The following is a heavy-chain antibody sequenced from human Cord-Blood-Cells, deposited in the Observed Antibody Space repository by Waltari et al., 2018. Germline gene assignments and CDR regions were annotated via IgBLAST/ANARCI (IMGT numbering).Heavy chain of an antibody. D-gene: IGHD6-13*01. CDR3: ARDFQQLVAFDI. J-gene: IGHJ3*02. V-gene: IGHV4-34*01. Sequence: QVQLQQWGAGLLKPSETLSLTCAVYGGSFSGYYWSWIRQPPGKGLEWIGEINHSGSTNYNPSRKSRVTISVDTSKNQFSLKLSSVTAADTAVYYCARDFQQLVAFDIWGQGTMVTVSS. CDR2: INHSGST. CDR1: GGSFSGYY.